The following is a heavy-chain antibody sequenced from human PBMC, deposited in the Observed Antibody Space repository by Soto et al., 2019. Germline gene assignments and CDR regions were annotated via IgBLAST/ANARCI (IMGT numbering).Heavy chain of an antibody. CDR3: TRDAKYHDILTGYFVNDH. D-gene: IGHD3-9*01. CDR2: ISPSSGTI. CDR1: GYTFTRHY. Sequence: GASVKVSCKASGYTFTRHYIHWVRQAPGQGLEWMGIISPSSGTISHAQKFQGRVTMTRDTSTSTVYMEVSSLRSEDTAVYYCTRDAKYHDILTGYFVNDHWGQGTLVTVSS. J-gene: IGHJ4*02. V-gene: IGHV1-46*01.